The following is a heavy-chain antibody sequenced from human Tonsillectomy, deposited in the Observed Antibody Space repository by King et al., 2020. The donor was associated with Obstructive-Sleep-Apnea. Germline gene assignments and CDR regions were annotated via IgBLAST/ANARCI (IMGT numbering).Heavy chain of an antibody. D-gene: IGHD2-15*01. Sequence: VQLVESGGGLVQPGRSLRLSCTASGFTFGDYAMSWFRQAPGKGLEWVGFIRSKAYGGTTEYAAAVKGRFTISRDDSKSIAYLQMNSLKTEDTAVYYCTRYCSGGSCYYYYGMDVWGQGTTVTVSS. CDR2: IRSKAYGGTT. V-gene: IGHV3-49*03. CDR1: GFTFGDYA. CDR3: TRYCSGGSCYYYYGMDV. J-gene: IGHJ6*02.